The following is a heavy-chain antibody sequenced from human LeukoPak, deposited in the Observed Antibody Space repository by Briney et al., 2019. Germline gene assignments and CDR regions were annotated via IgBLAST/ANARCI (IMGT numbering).Heavy chain of an antibody. CDR3: ARPSPYCSSTSCYRYFQH. V-gene: IGHV4-34*01. CDR2: INHSGST. CDR1: GGSFSGYY. J-gene: IGHJ1*01. D-gene: IGHD2-2*02. Sequence: KPSETLSLTCAVYGGSFSGYYWSWIRQPPGKGLEWIGEINHSGSTNYNPSLKSRVTISVDTSKNQFSLKLSSVTAADTAVYYCARPSPYCSSTSCYRYFQHWGQGTLVTVSS.